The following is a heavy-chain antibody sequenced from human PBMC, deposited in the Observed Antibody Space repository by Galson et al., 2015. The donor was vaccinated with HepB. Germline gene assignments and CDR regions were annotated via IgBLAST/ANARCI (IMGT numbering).Heavy chain of an antibody. CDR1: GFTFDDYG. Sequence: SLRLSCAASGFTFDDYGMSWVRQAPGKGLEWVSGINWNGGSTGYADSVQGRFTISRDNAKNSLYLQMNSLRAEDTALYHCARDYKKGGFRANGDYLNWFDPWGQGTLVTVSS. D-gene: IGHD4-17*01. V-gene: IGHV3-20*01. CDR2: INWNGGST. J-gene: IGHJ5*02. CDR3: ARDYKKGGFRANGDYLNWFDP.